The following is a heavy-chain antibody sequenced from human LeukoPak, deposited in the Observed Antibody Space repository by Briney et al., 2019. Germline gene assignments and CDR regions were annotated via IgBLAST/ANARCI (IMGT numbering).Heavy chain of an antibody. J-gene: IGHJ3*02. Sequence: PSETLSLTCTVSGGSISSYYWSWIRQPPGKGLEWIGYIYYSGSTNYDPSLKSRVTISVDTSKNQFSPKLSSVTAADTAVYYCARDGGHYDSSGYYYVFDAFDIWGQGTMVTVSS. D-gene: IGHD3-22*01. V-gene: IGHV4-59*01. CDR3: ARDGGHYDSSGYYYVFDAFDI. CDR1: GGSISSYY. CDR2: IYYSGST.